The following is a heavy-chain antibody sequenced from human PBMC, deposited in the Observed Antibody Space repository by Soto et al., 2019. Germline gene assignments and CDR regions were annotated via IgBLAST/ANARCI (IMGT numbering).Heavy chain of an antibody. CDR2: ISDSGGST. CDR1: GFTFSSYA. V-gene: IGHV3-23*01. J-gene: IGHJ3*02. D-gene: IGHD1-1*01. CDR3: AKWRSWTDTNDAFDI. Sequence: PGGSLRLSCAASGFTFSSYAMNWVRQAPGKGLEWVSIISDSGGSTYYADSVKGRFTISRDNSKNTLYLQMNSLRAEDTAVYYCAKWRSWTDTNDAFDIWGQGTMVTVSS.